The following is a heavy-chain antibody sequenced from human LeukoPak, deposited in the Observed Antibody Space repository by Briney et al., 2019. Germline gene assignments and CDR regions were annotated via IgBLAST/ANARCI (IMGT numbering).Heavy chain of an antibody. CDR3: ARGPLKTGTRRINWFDP. D-gene: IGHD1-1*01. Sequence: ASVKVSCKASGYTFTGYYMHWVRQAPGQGLEWMGWINPNSGGTNYAQKFQGRVTMTRDTSISTAYMELSRLRSDYTAVYYCARGPLKTGTRRINWFDPWGQGTLVTVSS. V-gene: IGHV1-2*02. CDR2: INPNSGGT. CDR1: GYTFTGYY. J-gene: IGHJ5*02.